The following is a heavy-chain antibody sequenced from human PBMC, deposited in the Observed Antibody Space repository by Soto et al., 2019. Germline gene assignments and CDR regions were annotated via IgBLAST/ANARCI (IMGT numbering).Heavy chain of an antibody. D-gene: IGHD3-22*01. CDR3: ARDGYYDSSGYRSLAPGY. J-gene: IGHJ4*02. Sequence: QVQLVQSGAEVKKPGSSVKVSCKASGGTFSSYTISWVRQAPGQGLEWMGRIIPILGIAHYAQMFQGRVTVTADXXTXSEXMELSSLRSEDTAVYSCARDGYYDSSGYRSLAPGYWGQGTLVTVSS. CDR1: GGTFSSYT. V-gene: IGHV1-69*08. CDR2: IIPILGIA.